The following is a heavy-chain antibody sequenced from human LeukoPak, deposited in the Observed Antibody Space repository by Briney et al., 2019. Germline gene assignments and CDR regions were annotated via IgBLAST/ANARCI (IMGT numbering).Heavy chain of an antibody. CDR2: INHSGST. J-gene: IGHJ3*02. V-gene: IGHV4-34*01. CDR3: AREVQLRYLAGAFDI. Sequence: SGALSLTCAVYGGSFSGYYWSWIRQPPGKGLEWIGEINHSGSTNYNPSLKSRVTISVDTSKNQFSLKLSSVTAADTAVYYCAREVQLRYLAGAFDIWGQGTMVTVSS. D-gene: IGHD5-18*01. CDR1: GGSFSGYY.